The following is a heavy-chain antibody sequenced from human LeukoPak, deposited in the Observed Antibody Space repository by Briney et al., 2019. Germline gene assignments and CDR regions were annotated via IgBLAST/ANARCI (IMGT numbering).Heavy chain of an antibody. CDR2: IDAGGGDT. CDR1: GFSFSSYA. V-gene: IGHV3-23*01. CDR3: GRPTKYWLVRGNGVDV. D-gene: IGHD6-19*01. J-gene: IGHJ6*02. Sequence: GASLRLSCAASGFSFSSYAMTWVRQAPGKGLEWVSSIDAGGGDTYHSDSVKGRFAISRDNSMNTLYLQMNSLRADDTAVYYCGRPTKYWLVRGNGVDVWGQGTTVTVSS.